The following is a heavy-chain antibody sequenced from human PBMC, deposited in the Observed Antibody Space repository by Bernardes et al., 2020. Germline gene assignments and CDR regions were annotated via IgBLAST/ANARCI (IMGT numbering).Heavy chain of an antibody. D-gene: IGHD6-13*01. CDR2: MNPNSGNT. J-gene: IGHJ4*02. V-gene: IGHV1-8*01. CDR3: ANSGIAAPGTVV. Sequence: SVKVSCKASGYTFTSYDINWVRQAPGQGLEWMGWMNPNSGNTGYAQKFQGRVTMTRHTSIGTAYMEVNSLRSEDTAVYYCANSGIAAPGTVVWGQGTLVTVSS. CDR1: GYTFTSYD.